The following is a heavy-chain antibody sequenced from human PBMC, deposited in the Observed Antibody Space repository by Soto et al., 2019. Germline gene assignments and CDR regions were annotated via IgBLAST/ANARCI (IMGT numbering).Heavy chain of an antibody. CDR2: ISGSGGST. CDR1: GFTFSSYA. CDR3: AKGALVYSSGQYYFDY. Sequence: PGVSLRLSCAASGFTFSSYAMSWVRQAPGEGLEWVSAISGSGGSTYYADSVKGRFTISRDNSKNTLYLQMNSLRAEDTAVYYCAKGALVYSSGQYYFDYWGQGTLVTVS. V-gene: IGHV3-23*01. J-gene: IGHJ4*02. D-gene: IGHD6-19*01.